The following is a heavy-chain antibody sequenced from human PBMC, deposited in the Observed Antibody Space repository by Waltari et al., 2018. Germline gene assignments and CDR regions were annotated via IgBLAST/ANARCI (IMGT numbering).Heavy chain of an antibody. D-gene: IGHD5-12*01. CDR1: GGTFSSYA. CDR3: ARAHNSGYDLSAFDI. V-gene: IGHV1-69-2*01. Sequence: VQLVQSGAEVKKPGSSVKVSCKASGGTFSSYAISWVQQAHGKGLEWMGCVDAGNGETIYAEKFQDRVTITADTSTDTAYMELRSLRSGDTAVYYCARAHNSGYDLSAFDIWGQGTMVTVSS. J-gene: IGHJ3*02. CDR2: VDAGNGET.